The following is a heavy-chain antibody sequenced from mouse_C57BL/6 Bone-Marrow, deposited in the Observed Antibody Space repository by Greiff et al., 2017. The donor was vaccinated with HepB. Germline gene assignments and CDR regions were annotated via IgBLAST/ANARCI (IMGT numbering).Heavy chain of an antibody. D-gene: IGHD3-2*02. Sequence: EVQLVESGGGLVQPGGSLKLSCAASGFTFSDYYMYWVRQTPEKRLEWVAYISNGGGSTYYPDTVKGRFTISRDNAKNTLYLQMSRLKSEDTAMYYCARHDSSGYVGFAYWGQGTLVTVSA. CDR1: GFTFSDYY. V-gene: IGHV5-12*01. CDR2: ISNGGGST. CDR3: ARHDSSGYVGFAY. J-gene: IGHJ3*01.